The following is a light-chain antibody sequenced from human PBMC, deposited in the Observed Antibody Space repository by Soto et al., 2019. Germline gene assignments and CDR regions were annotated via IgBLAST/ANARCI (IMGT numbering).Light chain of an antibody. CDR1: QSVTSDY. V-gene: IGKV3-20*01. J-gene: IGKJ1*01. CDR2: GAS. CDR3: QHYGHALWA. Sequence: EVVVKHSPVTLSLSPGERATLSCVDSQSVTSDYLAWYQQKPGQSPRLLMSGASRRATGVPDRFSGSGSGTDFTLTISRLEPEDFAVYYCQHYGHALWAFGQGTKVDI.